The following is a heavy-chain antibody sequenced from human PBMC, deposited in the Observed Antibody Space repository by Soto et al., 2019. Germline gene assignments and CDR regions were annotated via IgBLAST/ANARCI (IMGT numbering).Heavy chain of an antibody. CDR3: ARDKITGLFDY. V-gene: IGHV4-61*01. J-gene: IGHJ4*02. CDR1: GGSVSSGSYY. CDR2: IYYSGST. D-gene: IGHD2-8*02. Sequence: PSDTLSLTCTVSGGSVSSGSYYWSWIRHPPGKGLEWIGYIYYSGSTNYNPSLKSRVTISVDTSKNQFSLKLSSVTAADTAVYYCARDKITGLFDYWGQGTLVTVSS.